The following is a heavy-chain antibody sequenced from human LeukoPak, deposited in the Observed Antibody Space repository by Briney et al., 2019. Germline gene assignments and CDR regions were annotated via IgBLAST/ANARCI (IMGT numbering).Heavy chain of an antibody. J-gene: IGHJ4*02. CDR3: ARDRDYAFDS. CDR2: IGGTHSNI. D-gene: IGHD4-17*01. Sequence: GGSLRLSCATSGFTFSIYSMNWVRQAPGMGLEWVSYIGGTHSNIYYADSVKGRFTISRDDAKNSLYLQMNSLRDEDTAVYYCARDRDYAFDSWGQGTLVTVSS. CDR1: GFTFSIYS. V-gene: IGHV3-48*02.